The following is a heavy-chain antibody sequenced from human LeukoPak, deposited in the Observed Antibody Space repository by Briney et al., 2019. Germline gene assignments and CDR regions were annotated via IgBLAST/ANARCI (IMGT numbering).Heavy chain of an antibody. D-gene: IGHD1-14*01. CDR1: GFTFSSYD. V-gene: IGHV3-13*01. Sequence: GGSLRLSCAASGFTFSSYDMHWVRQATGKGLEWVSAIGTAGDTYYPGSVKGRFTISRENAKNSLYLQMNSLRAGDTAVYYCARAGPDYYFDYWGQGTLVTVSS. CDR3: ARAGPDYYFDY. CDR2: IGTAGDT. J-gene: IGHJ4*02.